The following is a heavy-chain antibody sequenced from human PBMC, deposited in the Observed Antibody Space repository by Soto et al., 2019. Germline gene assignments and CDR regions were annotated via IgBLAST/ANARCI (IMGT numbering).Heavy chain of an antibody. CDR1: GGSISSYY. J-gene: IGHJ5*02. CDR3: ARHGAHGDYRWRYWFDP. V-gene: IGHV4-59*08. Sequence: PSETLSLTYTVSGGSISSYYWSWIRQPPGKGLEWIGYIYYSGSTNYNPSLKSRVTISVDTSKNQFSLKLSSVTAADTAVYYCARHGAHGDYRWRYWFDPWGQGTLVTVSS. D-gene: IGHD4-17*01. CDR2: IYYSGST.